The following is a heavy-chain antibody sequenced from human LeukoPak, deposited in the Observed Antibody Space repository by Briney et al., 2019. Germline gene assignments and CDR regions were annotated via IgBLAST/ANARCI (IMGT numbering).Heavy chain of an antibody. Sequence: GGSLRLSCAASGFTFSSYSMNWVRQAPGKGLEWVSSISSSSSYIYYADSVKGRFTISRDNAKNSLYLQMNSLRAEDTAVYYCARDRGYSGYIDAFDIWGQGTMVTVSS. J-gene: IGHJ3*02. CDR2: ISSSSSYI. CDR3: ARDRGYSGYIDAFDI. V-gene: IGHV3-21*01. D-gene: IGHD5-12*01. CDR1: GFTFSSYS.